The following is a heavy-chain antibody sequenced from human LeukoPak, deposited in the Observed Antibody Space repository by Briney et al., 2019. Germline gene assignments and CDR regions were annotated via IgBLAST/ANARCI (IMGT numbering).Heavy chain of an antibody. CDR3: ARVASSSRGTSYYYYMDV. Sequence: PGGSLRLSCAASGFTFSSYSMNWVRQAPGKGLEWVSSISSSSYIYYADSVKGRFTISRDNAKNSLYLQMNSLRAEGTAVYYCARVASSSRGTSYYYYMDVWGKGTTVTVSS. CDR1: GFTFSSYS. V-gene: IGHV3-21*01. D-gene: IGHD6-6*01. CDR2: ISSSSYI. J-gene: IGHJ6*03.